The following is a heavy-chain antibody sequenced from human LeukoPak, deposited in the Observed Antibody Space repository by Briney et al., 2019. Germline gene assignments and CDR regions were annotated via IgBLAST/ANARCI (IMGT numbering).Heavy chain of an antibody. CDR1: GYSISSGYY. J-gene: IGHJ4*02. CDR3: ARAPSAGSYSFYYFDY. Sequence: PSETLSLTCTVSGYSISSGYYWGWIRQPPGKGLEWIGSIYHSGSTNYNPSLKSRVTMSVDTSKNQFSLKLSSVTAADTAVYYCARAPSAGSYSFYYFDYWGQGTLVTVSS. CDR2: IYHSGST. V-gene: IGHV4-38-2*02. D-gene: IGHD3-10*01.